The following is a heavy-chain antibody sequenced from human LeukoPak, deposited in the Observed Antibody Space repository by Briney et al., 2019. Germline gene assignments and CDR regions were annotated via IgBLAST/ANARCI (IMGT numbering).Heavy chain of an antibody. CDR2: ISYDGSNK. Sequence: GGSLRLSCAASGFTFSSCGMHWVRQAPGKGLEWVAVISYDGSNKYYADSVKGRFTISRDNSKNTLYLQMNSLRAEDTAVYYCAKDFTDDAFDIWGQGTMVTVSS. CDR1: GFTFSSCG. V-gene: IGHV3-30*18. CDR3: AKDFTDDAFDI. J-gene: IGHJ3*02.